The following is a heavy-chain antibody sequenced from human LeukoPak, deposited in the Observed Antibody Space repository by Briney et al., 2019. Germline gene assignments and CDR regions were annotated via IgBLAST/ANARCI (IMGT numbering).Heavy chain of an antibody. CDR1: GGSISSYY. V-gene: IGHV4-59*08. D-gene: IGHD3-22*01. Sequence: PSETLSLTCTVSGGSISSYYWSWIRQPPGKGLEWIGYIYYSGSTNYNPSLKSRVTISVDTSKNQFSLKLSSVTAADTAVYYCARRRDYYDSSGYYSSAFDIWGQETLVTVSS. CDR2: IYYSGST. J-gene: IGHJ3*02. CDR3: ARRRDYYDSSGYYSSAFDI.